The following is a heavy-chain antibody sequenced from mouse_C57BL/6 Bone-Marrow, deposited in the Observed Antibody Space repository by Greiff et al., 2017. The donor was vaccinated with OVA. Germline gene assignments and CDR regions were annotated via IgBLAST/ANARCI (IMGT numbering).Heavy chain of an antibody. CDR1: GYSITSDY. CDR3: ARSPFYIGRGYFDV. J-gene: IGHJ1*03. Sequence: DVMLVESGPGLAKPSQTLSLTCSVTGYSITSDYWNWIRKFPGNNLEYMGYISYSGSTYYNPSLKSSNSITRDPYKNQYYLQLNSVTTEDTDTYYCARSPFYIGRGYFDVWGTGTTVTVSS. D-gene: IGHD1-1*01. CDR2: ISYSGST. V-gene: IGHV3-8*01.